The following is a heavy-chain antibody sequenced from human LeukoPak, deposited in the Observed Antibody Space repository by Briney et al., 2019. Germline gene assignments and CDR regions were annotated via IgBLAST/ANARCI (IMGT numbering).Heavy chain of an antibody. Sequence: GGSLRLSCTACGFTFNSYVMYWVRQAPGKGLEYVSAISSDGGSTYYANSVKGRFTVSRDNSKNTLYLQMGSLRVDDMAVYYCARGAMRRNFDSWGQGTLVTVSS. V-gene: IGHV3-64*01. CDR1: GFTFNSYV. J-gene: IGHJ4*02. CDR3: ARGAMRRNFDS. CDR2: ISSDGGST.